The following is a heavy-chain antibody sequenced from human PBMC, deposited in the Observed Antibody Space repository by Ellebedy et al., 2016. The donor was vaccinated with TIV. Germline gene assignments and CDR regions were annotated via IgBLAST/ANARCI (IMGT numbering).Heavy chain of an antibody. V-gene: IGHV3-21*01. Sequence: GGSLRLXXAASELTFSMFTMTWFRQAPGKGLEWVASISDSGTYIYYADSVKGRLTISRDNAKYSLFLQMNSLRAEDTAVYYCARRYMDVWGKGTTVTVSS. CDR2: ISDSGTYI. CDR3: ARRYMDV. J-gene: IGHJ6*03. CDR1: ELTFSMFT.